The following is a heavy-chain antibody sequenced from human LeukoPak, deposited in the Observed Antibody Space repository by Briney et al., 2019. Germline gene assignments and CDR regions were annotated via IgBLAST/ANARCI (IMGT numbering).Heavy chain of an antibody. CDR2: IYYSGNT. D-gene: IGHD3-10*01. CDR1: GGSISSGSYY. V-gene: IGHV4-39*01. CDR3: ARLSLGSGSHYNFHFDY. Sequence: PSETLSLTCNGSGGSISSGSYYWGWIRQPPGKGLEWNGSIYYSGNTYYNSSLKSRVAISVDTSKNQSSLKLSSVTAADTAVYYCARLSLGSGSHYNFHFDYWGQGTLVTVSS. J-gene: IGHJ4*02.